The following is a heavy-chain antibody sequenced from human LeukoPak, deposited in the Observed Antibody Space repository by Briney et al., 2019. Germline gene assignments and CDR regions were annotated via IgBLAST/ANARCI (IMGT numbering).Heavy chain of an antibody. CDR2: ISYDGSNK. CDR1: GFTFSSYA. Sequence: GGSLRLSCAASGFTFSSYAMHWVRQAPGKGLEWVAVISYDGSNKYYADSVKGRFTISRDNVKNSLYLQMNSLRAEDTAVYYCARSEMGYYNYYMDVWGKGTTVTISS. V-gene: IGHV3-30*04. CDR3: ARSEMGYYNYYMDV. D-gene: IGHD5-24*01. J-gene: IGHJ6*03.